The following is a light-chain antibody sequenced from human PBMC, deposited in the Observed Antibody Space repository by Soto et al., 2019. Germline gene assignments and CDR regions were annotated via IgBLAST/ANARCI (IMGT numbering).Light chain of an antibody. CDR3: CSYTSTSARV. J-gene: IGLJ1*01. Sequence: ALTQPASVSGSPGQSITISCTGTSSDVGDYNYVSWYQQHPGKVPKLMIFEVSNRPSGISNRFSGSKSGNTASLTISGLQTDDEADYYCCSYTSTSARVFGTGTKVTVL. V-gene: IGLV2-14*01. CDR2: EVS. CDR1: SSDVGDYNY.